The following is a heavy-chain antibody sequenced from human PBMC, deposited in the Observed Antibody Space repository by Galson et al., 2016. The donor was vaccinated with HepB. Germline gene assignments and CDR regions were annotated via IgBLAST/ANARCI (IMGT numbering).Heavy chain of an antibody. CDR1: GFTFSTYG. Sequence: SLRLSCAASGFTFSTYGMHWVRQAPGKGLEWVAVISYDGSKKYYTDSVKGRLTISRDNSRNTLYLQMNSLRIEETAVYYCAKDDSSSCPPAYGVDVWGQGTTVIVSS. V-gene: IGHV3-30*18. J-gene: IGHJ6*02. CDR3: AKDDSSSCPPAYGVDV. CDR2: ISYDGSKK. D-gene: IGHD6-13*01.